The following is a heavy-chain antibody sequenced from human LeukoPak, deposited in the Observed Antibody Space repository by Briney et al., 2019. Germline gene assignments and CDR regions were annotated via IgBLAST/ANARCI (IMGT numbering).Heavy chain of an antibody. CDR3: ARDRGPQPLDYDFWSGYYPYYFDY. J-gene: IGHJ4*02. D-gene: IGHD3-3*01. CDR2: ISAYNGNT. CDR1: GYTFTSYG. Sequence: ASVKVSCKASGYTFTSYGISWVRQAPGQGLEWMGWISAYNGNTNYAQKLQGRVTMTTDSSTSTAYMELRSLRSDDTAVYYCARDRGPQPLDYDFWSGYYPYYFDYWGQGTLVTVSS. V-gene: IGHV1-18*01.